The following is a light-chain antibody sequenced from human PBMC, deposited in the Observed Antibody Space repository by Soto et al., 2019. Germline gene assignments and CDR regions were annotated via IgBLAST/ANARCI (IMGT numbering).Light chain of an antibody. CDR1: LSVSAW. CDR2: QAS. Sequence: QLTQSPSALSASVGARVTIPCRASLSVSAWLAWYQVKPGKAPNLLIYQASILQSGVPSRFSGSASGAEFTLTISSLQPDDFGTYFCQQSYTFGQGTRLEIK. V-gene: IGKV1-5*01. J-gene: IGKJ5*01. CDR3: QQSYT.